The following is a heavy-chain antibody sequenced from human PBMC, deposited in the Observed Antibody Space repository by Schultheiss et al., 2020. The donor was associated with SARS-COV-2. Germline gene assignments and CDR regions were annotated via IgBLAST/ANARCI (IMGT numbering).Heavy chain of an antibody. D-gene: IGHD3-3*01. Sequence: GGSLRLSCAASGFTFSNAWMSWVRQAPGKGLEWVSSISSSGSTIYYADSVKGRFTISRDNAKNTLYLQMNSLRAEDTAVYYCARVAPIYDFWSGDYYYYMDVWGKGTTVTVSS. CDR3: ARVAPIYDFWSGDYYYYMDV. CDR2: ISSSGSTI. V-gene: IGHV3-11*04. CDR1: GFTFSNAW. J-gene: IGHJ6*03.